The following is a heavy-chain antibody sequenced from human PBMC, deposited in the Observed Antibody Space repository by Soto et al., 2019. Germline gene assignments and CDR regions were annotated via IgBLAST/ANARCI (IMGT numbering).Heavy chain of an antibody. CDR3: ARDGGYTGYEQGNPFDI. J-gene: IGHJ3*02. V-gene: IGHV4-4*07. CDR2: MYATGTT. D-gene: IGHD5-12*01. Sequence: TLSLTCTVSGGSISPYFWSWIRQPAGKGLEWIGRMYATGTTNYNPSLKSRVSMSIGTSENQFSLKLRSVTAADTAVYYCARDGGYTGYEQGNPFDIWGQGTMVTVSS. CDR1: GGSISPYF.